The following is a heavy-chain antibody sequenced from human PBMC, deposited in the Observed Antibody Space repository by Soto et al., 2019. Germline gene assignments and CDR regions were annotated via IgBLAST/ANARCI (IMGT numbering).Heavy chain of an antibody. V-gene: IGHV3-23*01. CDR2: ISGGGASS. D-gene: IGHD3-9*01. CDR1: GLTFSNYA. Sequence: EVKLLESGGGFVQPGGSLRLSCKASGLTFSNYAMSWVRQAPGKGLEFVSFISGGGASSFSADSVKARFTVSRDNLKNTLSLQMNSLRVEDTAVYYCVKLLRSWYGHNALDVWGQGTTVTVSS. J-gene: IGHJ6*02. CDR3: VKLLRSWYGHNALDV.